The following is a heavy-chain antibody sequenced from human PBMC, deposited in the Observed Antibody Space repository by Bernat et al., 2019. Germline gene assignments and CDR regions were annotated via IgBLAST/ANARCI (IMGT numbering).Heavy chain of an antibody. V-gene: IGHV3-33*01. Sequence: QVQLVESGGGVVQPGRSLRLSCAASGFTFSSYGMHWVRQAPGKGLEWVAVIWYDGSNKYYADSVKGRFTISRDNSKNTLYLQMNSLRAEDTAVYYCARDLYCSSTICQYYFDYWGQGTLVTVSS. CDR2: IWYDGSNK. CDR3: ARDLYCSSTICQYYFDY. D-gene: IGHD2-2*01. J-gene: IGHJ4*02. CDR1: GFTFSSYG.